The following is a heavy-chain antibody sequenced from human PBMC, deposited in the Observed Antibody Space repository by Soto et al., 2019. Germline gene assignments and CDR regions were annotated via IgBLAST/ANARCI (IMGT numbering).Heavy chain of an antibody. D-gene: IGHD2-2*01. CDR1: CFTFNTFG. CDR3: AKSPNFYCSSYHCYKYYFDY. V-gene: IGHV3-30*18. Sequence: GGSLRRSCAASCFTFNTFGIHCVRQSPCEWLEWVAVISYDGSDKYYSDSVRGRFTISRDNSMNTLYLQMNSLRTEDTAVYYCAKSPNFYCSSYHCYKYYFDYWGQGTLVTVSS. CDR2: ISYDGSDK. J-gene: IGHJ4*02.